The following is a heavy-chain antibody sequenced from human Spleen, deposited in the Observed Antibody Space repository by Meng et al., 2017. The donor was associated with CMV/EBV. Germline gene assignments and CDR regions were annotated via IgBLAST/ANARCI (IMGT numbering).Heavy chain of an antibody. V-gene: IGHV4-39*07. CDR3: ARDVGYCSGGTCSDL. CDR1: GGSISSNNHY. J-gene: IGHJ5*02. CDR2: IHYSGST. D-gene: IGHD2-15*01. Sequence: GSLRLSCTVSGGSISSNNHYWAWIRQPPGKGLEWIGSIHYSGSTFYTPSLRSRVTISVDTSKNQFSLKLTSVSAADTAVYYCARDVGYCSGGTCSDLWGQGTLVTVSS.